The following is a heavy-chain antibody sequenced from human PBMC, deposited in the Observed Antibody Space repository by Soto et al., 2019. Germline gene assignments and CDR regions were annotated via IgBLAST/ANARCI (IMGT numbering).Heavy chain of an antibody. Sequence: GGSLRLSCAASGFTFSSYSMNWVRQAPGKGLEWVSYISSSSSTIYYADSVKGRFTISRDNAKNSLYLQMNSLRDEDTAVYYCARLGGGSGSGYLPLDYWGQGTLVTVSS. V-gene: IGHV3-48*02. J-gene: IGHJ4*02. CDR2: ISSSSSTI. CDR1: GFTFSSYS. D-gene: IGHD3-3*01. CDR3: ARLGGGSGSGYLPLDY.